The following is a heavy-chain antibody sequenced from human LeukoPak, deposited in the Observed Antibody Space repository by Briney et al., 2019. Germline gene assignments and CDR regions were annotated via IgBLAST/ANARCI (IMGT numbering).Heavy chain of an antibody. J-gene: IGHJ3*02. CDR2: ISSSSSYI. CDR3: ARRDPTLAALGAFDI. D-gene: IGHD4-23*01. V-gene: IGHV3-21*01. Sequence: GGSLRLSCAASGFTFSNYSMNWVRQAPGKGLEWVSSISSSSSYIYYADSVKGRFTISRDNAKNSTYLQMNSLRAEDTAVYYCARRDPTLAALGAFDIWGQGTMVTVSS. CDR1: GFTFSNYS.